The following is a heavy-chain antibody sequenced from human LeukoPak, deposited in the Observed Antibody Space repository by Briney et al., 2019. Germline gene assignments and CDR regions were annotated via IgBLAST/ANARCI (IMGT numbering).Heavy chain of an antibody. D-gene: IGHD6-6*01. J-gene: IGHJ5*02. CDR2: ISGSGGST. Sequence: GGSLRLSCAASGFTFSSYAMSWVRQAPGKGLEWVSAISGSGGSTYYADSVRGRFTISRDNSKNTLYLQLNSLRAEDTAVYYCARYPYSPSSWSDPWGQGTLVTVSS. V-gene: IGHV3-23*01. CDR3: ARYPYSPSSWSDP. CDR1: GFTFSSYA.